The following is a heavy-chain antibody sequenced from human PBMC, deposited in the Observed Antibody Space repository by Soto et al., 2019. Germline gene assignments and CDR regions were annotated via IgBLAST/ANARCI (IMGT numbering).Heavy chain of an antibody. CDR2: LYDLDGS. V-gene: IGHV3-53*01. J-gene: IGHJ3*01. D-gene: IGHD1-1*01. Sequence: GGSLRLSCAAFGFTISCKKYVAWVRQAPGKGLEWVSALYDLDGSFYAASVKGRFTTSSDSSKTTVYLQMNDLRPDDTAVYYCATWHEREHAYDVWGQGTTVTVSS. CDR3: ATWHEREHAYDV. CDR1: GFTISCKKY.